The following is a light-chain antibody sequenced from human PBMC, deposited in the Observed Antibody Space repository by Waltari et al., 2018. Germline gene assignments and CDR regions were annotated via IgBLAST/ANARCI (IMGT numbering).Light chain of an antibody. CDR3: QQYDISPLT. J-gene: IGKJ4*01. CDR1: QTIRTTY. V-gene: IGKV3-20*01. Sequence: EIVLTQSPGNLSLSPGEGATLSCRTSQTIRTTYLAWYQQKPGQAPTPLIYGTFSRATCIPDRFTGSGSRTDCSLTISSLEAEDFATYYCQQYDISPLTFGGGTKVEIK. CDR2: GTF.